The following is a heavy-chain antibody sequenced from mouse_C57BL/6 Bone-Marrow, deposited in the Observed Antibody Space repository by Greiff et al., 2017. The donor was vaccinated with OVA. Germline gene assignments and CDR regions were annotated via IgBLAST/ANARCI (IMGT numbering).Heavy chain of an antibody. Sequence: EVKLLESGGGLVQPGGSLKLSCAASGFTFSDYYMYWVRQTPEKRLEWVAYISNGGGSTYYPDTVKGRFTITRDNAKNTLYLQMSRLKSEDTAVYDFASRRRYTYYFDYWGQGTTLTVSS. D-gene: IGHD2-14*01. J-gene: IGHJ2*01. CDR3: ASRRRYTYYFDY. V-gene: IGHV5-12*01. CDR2: ISNGGGST. CDR1: GFTFSDYY.